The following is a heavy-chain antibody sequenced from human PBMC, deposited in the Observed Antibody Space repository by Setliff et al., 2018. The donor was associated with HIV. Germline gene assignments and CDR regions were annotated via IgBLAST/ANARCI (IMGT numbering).Heavy chain of an antibody. J-gene: IGHJ2*01. V-gene: IGHV4-61*02. CDR1: SDSMTSGSYY. Sequence: PSETLSLTCTVSSDSMTSGSYYWTWIRQPAGKRLEWIGRVTVNGATEYNPSLQSRVTISVDTSENQFSLKVTPVTAADTATYYCSRGPPFDRWGRGTLVTVSS. CDR2: VTVNGAT. CDR3: SRGPPFDR.